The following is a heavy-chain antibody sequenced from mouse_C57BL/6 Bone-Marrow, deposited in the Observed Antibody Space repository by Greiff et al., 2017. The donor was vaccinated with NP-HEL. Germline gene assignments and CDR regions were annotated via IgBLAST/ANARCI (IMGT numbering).Heavy chain of an antibody. Sequence: QVQLQQPGAELVRPGSSVKLSCTASGYTFTSYWMHWVKQRPIQGLEWIGNIDPSDSETHYNQKFKDKATLTVDKSSSTAYMQLSSLTSEDSAVYYCARSWGWPYYYAMDYWGQGTSVTVSS. CDR3: ARSWGWPYYYAMDY. V-gene: IGHV1-52*01. J-gene: IGHJ4*01. CDR1: GYTFTSYW. D-gene: IGHD2-3*01. CDR2: IDPSDSET.